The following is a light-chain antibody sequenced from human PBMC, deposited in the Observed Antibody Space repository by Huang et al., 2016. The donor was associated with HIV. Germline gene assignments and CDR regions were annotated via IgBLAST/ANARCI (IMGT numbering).Light chain of an antibody. Sequence: EIVLTQSPGTLSLSPGDRATLSCRASQSVCSNYLAWYQQKPGQAPRLFFYGAFTRATGIPDRFSGSGSGTDFTLTISRLEPEDFAVYYCLQYASSPPLTFGGGTKLEIK. CDR3: LQYASSPPLT. CDR1: QSVCSNY. CDR2: GAF. V-gene: IGKV3-20*01. J-gene: IGKJ4*01.